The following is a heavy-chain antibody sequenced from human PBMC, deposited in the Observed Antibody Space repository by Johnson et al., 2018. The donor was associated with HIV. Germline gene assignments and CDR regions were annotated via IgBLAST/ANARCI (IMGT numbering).Heavy chain of an antibody. J-gene: IGHJ3*01. V-gene: IGHV3-30-3*01. CDR3: ARDLGLPENAFDL. CDR2: ISYDGSNK. CDR1: GFTFSSYA. D-gene: IGHD4-11*01. Sequence: QVQLVESGGGVVQPGRSLRLSCAASGFTFSSYAMHWVRQAPGKGLEWVAVISYDGSNKYYADSVKGRFTISRDNSKNTLYLQMNSLRGGDTAVYYCARDLGLPENAFDLWGRGTMVTVS.